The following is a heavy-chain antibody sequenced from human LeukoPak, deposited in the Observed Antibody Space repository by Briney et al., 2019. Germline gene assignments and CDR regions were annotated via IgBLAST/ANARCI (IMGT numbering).Heavy chain of an antibody. CDR3: ARETIAVAAPDY. D-gene: IGHD6-19*01. V-gene: IGHV4-30-4*08. CDR2: IYYSGST. Sequence: PSETLSLTCTVSGGSISSGDYYWSWIRQPPGKGLEWIGYIYYSGSTYHNPSLKSRVTISVDTSKNQFSLKLSSVTAADTAVYYCARETIAVAAPDYWGQGTLVTVSS. J-gene: IGHJ4*02. CDR1: GGSISSGDYY.